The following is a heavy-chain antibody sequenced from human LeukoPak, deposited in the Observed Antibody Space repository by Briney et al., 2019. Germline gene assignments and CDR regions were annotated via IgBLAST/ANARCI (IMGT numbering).Heavy chain of an antibody. CDR3: ARDVGASRLNWFDP. D-gene: IGHD1-26*01. CDR2: THYSGST. V-gene: IGHV4-59*12. J-gene: IGHJ5*02. Sequence: SETLSLTCTVSGGSISSYYWSWIRQPPGKGLEWIGYTHYSGSTKYNPSLKSRVTMSVDTSENQFSLKLSSVTAADTAVYYCARDVGASRLNWFDPWGQGTLVTVSS. CDR1: GGSISSYY.